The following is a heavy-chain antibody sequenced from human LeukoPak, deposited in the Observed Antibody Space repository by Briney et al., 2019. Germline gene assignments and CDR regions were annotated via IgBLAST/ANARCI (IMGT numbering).Heavy chain of an antibody. CDR3: ALGPPLYYYYMDV. Sequence: SETLSLTCAVYGGSFSGYYWSWIRQPPGKGLEWIGEINHSGSTNYNPSLKSRVTISVDTSKNQFSLKLSSVTAADTAVYCCALGPPLYYYYMDVWGKGTTVTVSS. V-gene: IGHV4-34*01. CDR2: INHSGST. J-gene: IGHJ6*03. CDR1: GGSFSGYY.